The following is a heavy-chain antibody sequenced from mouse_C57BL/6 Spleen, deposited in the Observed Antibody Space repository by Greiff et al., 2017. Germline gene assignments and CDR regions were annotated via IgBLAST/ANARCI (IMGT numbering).Heavy chain of an antibody. CDR3: ARWGESYFDY. CDR1: GYSFTGYY. Sequence: EVQLQQSGPELVKPGASVKISCKASGYSFTGYYMNWVKQSPEKSLEWIGEINPSTGGTTSNQKFKAKATLTVDKSSSTAYMQLKSLTSEDSAVYYCARWGESYFDYWGQGTTLTVSS. CDR2: INPSTGGT. J-gene: IGHJ2*01. V-gene: IGHV1-42*01.